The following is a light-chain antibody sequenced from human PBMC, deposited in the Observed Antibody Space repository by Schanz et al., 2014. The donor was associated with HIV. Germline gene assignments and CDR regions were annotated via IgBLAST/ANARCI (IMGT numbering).Light chain of an antibody. J-gene: IGLJ2*01. CDR1: RNDVGTYNL. CDR2: EVT. Sequence: QSALTQPASVSGSPGQSITISCTGTRNDVGTYNLVSWYQQHPGKAPQLMIYEVTKRPSGVSDRFSGSKSGNTASLTISGLQAEDEADYYCQSYDNRLSVVVFGGGTKLTVL. V-gene: IGLV2-23*02. CDR3: QSYDNRLSVVV.